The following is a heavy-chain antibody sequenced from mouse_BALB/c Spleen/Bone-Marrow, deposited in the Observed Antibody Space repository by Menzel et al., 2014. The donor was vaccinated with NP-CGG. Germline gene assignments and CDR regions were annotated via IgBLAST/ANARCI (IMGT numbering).Heavy chain of an antibody. CDR2: INPSSGYT. CDR3: ARKGRLPFAY. D-gene: IGHD1-2*01. V-gene: IGHV1-4*02. J-gene: IGHJ3*01. CDR1: GYTFTSYT. Sequence: VQLQQSAAELARPGASVKMSCKASGYTFTSYTMHWVKQRPGQGLEWIGYINPSSGYTEYNQKFKDKTTLTADKSSSTAYMRLSSLTSEDSAVYYCARKGRLPFAYWGQGTLVTVSA.